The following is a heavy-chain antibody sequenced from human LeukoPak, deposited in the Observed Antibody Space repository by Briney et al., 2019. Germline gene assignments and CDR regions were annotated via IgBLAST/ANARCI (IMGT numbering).Heavy chain of an antibody. CDR1: GGSISSYY. J-gene: IGHJ3*02. V-gene: IGHV4-39*07. CDR3: AREENRYAFDI. Sequence: SETLSLTCTVSGGSISSYYWGWIRQPPGKGLEWIGSIYYSGSTYYNPSLQSRVTISVDTSKNQFSLKLSSVTAADTAVYYCAREENRYAFDIWGQGTMVTVSS. CDR2: IYYSGST.